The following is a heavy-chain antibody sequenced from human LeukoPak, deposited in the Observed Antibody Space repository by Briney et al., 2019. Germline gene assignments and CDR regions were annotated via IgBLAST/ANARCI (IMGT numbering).Heavy chain of an antibody. CDR1: GFTFSSYG. V-gene: IGHV3-30*02. CDR2: IRYDGSNK. Sequence: GGSLRLSCAASGFTFSSYGMHWVRQALGKGLEWVAFIRYDGSNKYYADPVKGRFTISRDNSKNTLYLQMNSLRAEDTAVYYCAKVYYDSSGYSPFDYWGQGTLVTVSS. CDR3: AKVYYDSSGYSPFDY. D-gene: IGHD3-22*01. J-gene: IGHJ4*02.